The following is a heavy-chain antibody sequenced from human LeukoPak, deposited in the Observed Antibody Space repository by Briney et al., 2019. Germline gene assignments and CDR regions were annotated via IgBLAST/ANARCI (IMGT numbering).Heavy chain of an antibody. CDR1: GFTFSSYE. D-gene: IGHD5-18*01. J-gene: IGHJ6*03. CDR2: ISPSSSFI. CDR3: ARASDRYSYLFYYMDV. Sequence: GGSLRLSCAASGFTFSSYEMNWVRQAPGKGLEWVSSISPSSSFIYYANSVKGRFTISRDNAKNSLFLQMNSLRAEDTAVYYCARASDRYSYLFYYMDVWGKGTTVTVSS. V-gene: IGHV3-21*01.